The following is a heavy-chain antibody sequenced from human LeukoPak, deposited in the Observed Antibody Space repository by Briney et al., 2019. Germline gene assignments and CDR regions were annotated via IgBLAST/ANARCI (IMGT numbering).Heavy chain of an antibody. CDR3: ARGYSSDY. D-gene: IGHD5-18*01. CDR1: GLTFRSYW. V-gene: IGHV3-7*01. J-gene: IGHJ4*02. CDR2: IKRDGSEK. Sequence: PGGSLRLSCAASGLTFRSYWMSWVRQAPGKGLEWVANIKRDGSEKYYVDSVKGRFTISRDNAKSSLYLQMDSLRVEGRAVYYCARGYSSDYWGQGTLVTVSS.